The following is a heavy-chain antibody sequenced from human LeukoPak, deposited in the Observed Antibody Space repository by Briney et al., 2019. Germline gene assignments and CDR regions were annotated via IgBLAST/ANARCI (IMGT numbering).Heavy chain of an antibody. V-gene: IGHV3-21*01. CDR1: GFSFSAYS. CDR2: ISTTTYM. D-gene: IGHD2-21*02. J-gene: IGHJ3*01. CDR3: ARGNMVTPTVTAFDV. Sequence: PGGSLRLSCAASGFSFSAYSMNWVRQAPGKGLEWVSAISTTTYMYYANSVKGRFTISRDNSKDSLFLQLSSLRAEDTAVYYCARGNMVTPTVTAFDVWGQGTMVTVSS.